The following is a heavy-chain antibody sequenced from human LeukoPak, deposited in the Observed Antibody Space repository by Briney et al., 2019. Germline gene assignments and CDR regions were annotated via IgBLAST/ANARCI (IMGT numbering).Heavy chain of an antibody. CDR2: ISGSGGST. CDR3: AKAGPSSSGYYNAVDY. D-gene: IGHD3-22*01. CDR1: GFTFSSYG. Sequence: PGGTLRLSCAASGFTFSSYGMSWVRQAPGKGLEWVSAISGSGGSTYYADSVKGRFTISRDNSKNSLYLQMNSLRAEDTALYYCAKAGPSSSGYYNAVDYWGQGTLVTVSS. V-gene: IGHV3-23*01. J-gene: IGHJ4*02.